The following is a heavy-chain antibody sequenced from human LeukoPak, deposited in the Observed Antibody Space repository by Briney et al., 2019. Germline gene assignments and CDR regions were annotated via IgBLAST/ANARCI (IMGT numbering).Heavy chain of an antibody. Sequence: PGGSLRLSCAASGFTFSSYVMHWVRQAPGKGLERVAFIRYDGSNKYYSDSVKGRFTISRDNSKNTLYLQMNSLRPEDTAVYYCAKGPLLWDWGQGTLVTVSS. CDR1: GFTFSSYV. CDR2: IRYDGSNK. D-gene: IGHD2/OR15-2a*01. J-gene: IGHJ4*02. V-gene: IGHV3-30*02. CDR3: AKGPLLWD.